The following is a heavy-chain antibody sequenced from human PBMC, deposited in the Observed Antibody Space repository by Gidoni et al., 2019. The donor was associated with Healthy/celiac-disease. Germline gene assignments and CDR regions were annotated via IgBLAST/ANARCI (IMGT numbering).Heavy chain of an antibody. CDR3: ARSREFLVAAATPVQFDY. J-gene: IGHJ4*02. CDR2: INHSGST. Sequence: GLEWIGEINHSGSTNYNPSLKSRVTISVDTSKNQFSLKLSSVTAADTAVYYCARSREFLVAAATPVQFDYWGQGTLVTVSS. D-gene: IGHD6-13*01. V-gene: IGHV4-34*01.